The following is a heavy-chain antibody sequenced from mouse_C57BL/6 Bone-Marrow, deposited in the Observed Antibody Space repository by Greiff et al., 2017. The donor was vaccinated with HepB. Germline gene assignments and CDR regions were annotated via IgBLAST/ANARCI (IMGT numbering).Heavy chain of an antibody. CDR1: GYTFTSYW. V-gene: IGHV1-64*01. CDR2: IHPNSGST. J-gene: IGHJ4*01. Sequence: QVQLQQPGAELVKPGASVKLSCKASGYTFTSYWMHWVKQRPGQGLEWIGMIHPNSGSTNYNEKFKGKATLTADKSSSTAYMELRSLTSEDSAVYFCARGTMDYWGQGTSVTVSS. CDR3: ARGTMDY.